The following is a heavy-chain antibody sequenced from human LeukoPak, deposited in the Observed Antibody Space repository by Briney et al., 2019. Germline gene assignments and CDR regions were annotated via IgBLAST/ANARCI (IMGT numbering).Heavy chain of an antibody. D-gene: IGHD1/OR15-1a*01. CDR3: ARGNNMAV. CDR1: GFTFSSYV. V-gene: IGHV3-23*01. CDR2: ISGSDGST. Sequence: GGSLRLSCAASGFTFSSYVMNWVRQAPGEGLEWVSTISGSDGSTYYADSVKGRFTISRDTSKNSLHLQMNSLRAEDTAVYYCARGNNMAVWGQGTTVTVSS. J-gene: IGHJ6*02.